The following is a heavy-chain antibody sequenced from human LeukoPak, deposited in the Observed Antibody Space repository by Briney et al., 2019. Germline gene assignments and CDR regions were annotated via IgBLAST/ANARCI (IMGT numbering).Heavy chain of an antibody. V-gene: IGHV1-46*01. CDR3: ARDRWYSRNWNDAVDI. D-gene: IGHD6-13*01. CDR1: GYTFTSYY. CDR2: INPSGGST. Sequence: ASVKVSCKASGYTFTSYYMHWVRQAPGQGLEWMGIINPSGGSTSYAQKFQGRVTMTRDMSTSTVYMELSSLRSGDTAVYYCARDRWYSRNWNDAVDIWGQGTMVTVSS. J-gene: IGHJ3*02.